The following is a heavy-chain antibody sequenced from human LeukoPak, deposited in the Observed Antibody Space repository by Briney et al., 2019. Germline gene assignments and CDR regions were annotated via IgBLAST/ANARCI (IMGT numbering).Heavy chain of an antibody. V-gene: IGHV3-21*04. CDR1: GFTFSSYS. CDR2: ISSSSSYI. Sequence: GGSLRLSCAASGFTFSSYSMNWVRQAPGKGLEWVSSISSSSSYIYYADSVKGRFTISRDNSKNTLYLQMNSLRDEDTAIYYCAKGPGSYVHYYYYMDVWGKGTTVTVSS. J-gene: IGHJ6*03. D-gene: IGHD3-10*01. CDR3: AKGPGSYVHYYYYMDV.